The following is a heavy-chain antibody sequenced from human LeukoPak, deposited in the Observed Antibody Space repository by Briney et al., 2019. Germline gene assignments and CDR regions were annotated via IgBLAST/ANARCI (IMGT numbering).Heavy chain of an antibody. V-gene: IGHV4-34*01. D-gene: IGHD3-10*01. CDR1: GGSFSGYY. CDR2: INHSGST. Sequence: PSETLSLTCAVYGGSFSGYYWSWIRQPPGKGLEWIGEINHSGSTNYNPSLKSRVTISVDTSNNQFSLRLSSVTAADTAVYYCARHFPQEGGGITMVRGVRQPRGAFDIWGQGTMVTVSS. CDR3: ARHFPQEGGGITMVRGVRQPRGAFDI. J-gene: IGHJ3*02.